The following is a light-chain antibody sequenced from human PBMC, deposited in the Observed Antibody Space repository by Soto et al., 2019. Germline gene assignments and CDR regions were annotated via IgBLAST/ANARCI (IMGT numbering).Light chain of an antibody. J-gene: IGKJ5*01. CDR3: QKYISAPT. Sequence: IQINTSPSSLYASLKDRVTITYRAGQGISNYLAWYQQKPGKVPKLLIYAASTLQSGVPSRFSGSGSGTDFTLTISSLQPEDVAAYYCQKYISAPTVGQGTRLE. CDR1: QGISNY. CDR2: AAS. V-gene: IGKV1-27*01.